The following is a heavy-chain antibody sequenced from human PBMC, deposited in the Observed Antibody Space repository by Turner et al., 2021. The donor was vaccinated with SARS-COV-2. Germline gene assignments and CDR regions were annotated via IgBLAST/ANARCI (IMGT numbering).Heavy chain of an antibody. CDR3: AKTYNYDSSGYLSAPFDI. D-gene: IGHD3-22*01. J-gene: IGHJ3*02. CDR1: GFTFSNG. Sequence: QVQLVESGGGVVQPGRSLRLSCAASGFTFSNGMHWVRQAPGKGLESVTVITYGRSNKYYADSVKSRFTISRDKSKNTLYLQMHSLRAEDTAVYYCAKTYNYDSSGYLSAPFDIWGQGTMVTVSS. V-gene: IGHV3-30*18. CDR2: ITYGRSNK.